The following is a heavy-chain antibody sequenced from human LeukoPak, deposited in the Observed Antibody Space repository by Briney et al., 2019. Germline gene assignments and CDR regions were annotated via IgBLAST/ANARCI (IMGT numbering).Heavy chain of an antibody. V-gene: IGHV3-21*01. Sequence: GGSLRLSCAASGFTFSSYSMNWVRQAPGKGLEWVSSISSSSSYIYYADSVKGRFTISRDNAKNSLYLQMNSLRAEDTAVYYCARAGYCSSTSCYVDGGYYFDYWGQGTLVTVSS. D-gene: IGHD2-2*01. J-gene: IGHJ4*02. CDR3: ARAGYCSSTSCYVDGGYYFDY. CDR1: GFTFSSYS. CDR2: ISSSSSYI.